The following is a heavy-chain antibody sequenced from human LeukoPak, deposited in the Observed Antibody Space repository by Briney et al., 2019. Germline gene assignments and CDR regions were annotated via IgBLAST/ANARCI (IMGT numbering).Heavy chain of an antibody. Sequence: PSETLSLTCTVSGGSIRSYFWSWIRQPPGKGLEWIGYIYYSGSTDSNPSLKSRVTMSVDTSRNQFFLRLSSVTAADTAVYYCARFSEYSHSSVHYLDYWGQGTLVSVSS. J-gene: IGHJ4*02. V-gene: IGHV4-59*01. CDR3: ARFSEYSHSSVHYLDY. D-gene: IGHD3-22*01. CDR2: IYYSGST. CDR1: GGSIRSYF.